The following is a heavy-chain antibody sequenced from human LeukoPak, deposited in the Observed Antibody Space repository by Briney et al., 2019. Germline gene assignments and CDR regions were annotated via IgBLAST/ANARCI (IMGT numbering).Heavy chain of an antibody. CDR3: AREGYGSGSYDLI. V-gene: IGHV3-53*01. Sequence: GGSLRLSCAASGFTVSSNYMSWVRQAPGKGLEWVSVIYSGGSTYYADSVKGRFTISRDNSKNTLYLQMNSLRAEDTAVYYCAREGYGSGSYDLIWGQGTLVTVSS. CDR1: GFTVSSNY. D-gene: IGHD3-10*01. CDR2: IYSGGST. J-gene: IGHJ4*02.